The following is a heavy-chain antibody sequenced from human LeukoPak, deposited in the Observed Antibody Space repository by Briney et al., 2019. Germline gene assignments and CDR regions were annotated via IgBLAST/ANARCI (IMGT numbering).Heavy chain of an antibody. J-gene: IGHJ6*03. CDR1: GFTFSSYG. CDR3: AKGAGITNQYHMDV. Sequence: PGGSLRLSCAACGFTFSSYGMHWVRQAPGKGLEGVAVVWYDGSKKYYADSVKGRFSISRDNSKNTLYLQMNSLRAEDTAVYYCAKGAGITNQYHMDVWGKGTTVTVSS. CDR2: VWYDGSKK. V-gene: IGHV3-33*06. D-gene: IGHD1-7*01.